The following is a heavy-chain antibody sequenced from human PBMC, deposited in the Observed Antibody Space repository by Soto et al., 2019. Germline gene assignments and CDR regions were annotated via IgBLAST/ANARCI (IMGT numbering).Heavy chain of an antibody. Sequence: QLQLQESGPGLVKTSESLSLTCTVSGGSISSSDFYWGWLRQPPGKGLDFIGSMYYSGTTYYNPSLKNRITISVDTSKNQFSLKLISVTAADTAVYYCAVVDSTGNWFDPWGQGALVTVSS. V-gene: IGHV4-39*01. CDR1: GGSISSSDFY. CDR2: MYYSGTT. D-gene: IGHD3-22*01. CDR3: AVVDSTGNWFDP. J-gene: IGHJ5*02.